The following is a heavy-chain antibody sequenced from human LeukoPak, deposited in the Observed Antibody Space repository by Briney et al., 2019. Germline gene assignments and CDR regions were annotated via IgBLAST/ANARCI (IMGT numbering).Heavy chain of an antibody. D-gene: IGHD5-18*01. J-gene: IGHJ4*02. CDR3: AKGQTWIQLWSPFDY. V-gene: IGHV3-9*01. Sequence: GRSLRLSCAASGFTFDDYAMHWVRQAPGKGLEWVSGISWNSGSIGYADSVKGRFTISRDNAKNSLYLQMNGLRAEDTALYYCAKGQTWIQLWSPFDYWGQGTLVTVSS. CDR1: GFTFDDYA. CDR2: ISWNSGSI.